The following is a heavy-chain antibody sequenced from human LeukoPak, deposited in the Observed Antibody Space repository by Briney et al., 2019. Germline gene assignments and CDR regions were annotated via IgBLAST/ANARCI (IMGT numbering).Heavy chain of an antibody. J-gene: IGHJ4*02. D-gene: IGHD3-22*01. CDR1: GFIFGVYA. Sequence: PGRSLTLSCAASGFIFGVYAMHWVRQAPGKGLEWVAVISYDGSSKYYADSVKGRFTISRDNSKNTLYPQMNSLRAEDTAVYYCARDMYYYDSSGYRTALGYWGQGTLVTVSS. CDR2: ISYDGSSK. CDR3: ARDMYYYDSSGYRTALGY. V-gene: IGHV3-30-3*01.